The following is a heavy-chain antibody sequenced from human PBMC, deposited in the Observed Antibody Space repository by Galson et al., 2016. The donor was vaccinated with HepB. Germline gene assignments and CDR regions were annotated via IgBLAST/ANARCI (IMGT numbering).Heavy chain of an antibody. D-gene: IGHD6-19*01. CDR2: IRSRAYGATT. Sequence: SLRLSCAASGFTVGDYAMSWFRQAPGKGLEWVGFIRSRAYGATTKYAASVKDRFTISRDDSKGIAYLQMQSLKTEDRAVYYCTRTPLHDSGWYFVDYWGQGTLVTVSS. J-gene: IGHJ4*02. CDR3: TRTPLHDSGWYFVDY. V-gene: IGHV3-49*03. CDR1: GFTVGDYA.